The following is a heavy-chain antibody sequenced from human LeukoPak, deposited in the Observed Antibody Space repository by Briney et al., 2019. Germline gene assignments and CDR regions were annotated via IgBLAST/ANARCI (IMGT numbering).Heavy chain of an antibody. CDR2: IYYSGST. CDR1: GGSIRSYQ. CDR3: ATSRGSVHLNFDY. J-gene: IGHJ4*02. D-gene: IGHD5/OR15-5a*01. Sequence: PSETLSLTCTVSGGSIRSYQWSWIRQPPGQGLEWIGYIYYSGSTNYDPSLKSRVTISVDTSKNQFSLKLRSVTAADTAIYYCATSRGSVHLNFDYWGQGTLVTVSS. V-gene: IGHV4-59*08.